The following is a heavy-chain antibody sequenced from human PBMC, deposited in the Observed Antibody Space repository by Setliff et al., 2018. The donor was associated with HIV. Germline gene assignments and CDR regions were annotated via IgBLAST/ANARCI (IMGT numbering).Heavy chain of an antibody. CDR1: GGSFSGYY. D-gene: IGHD5-18*01. Sequence: PSETLSLTCAVYGGSFSGYYWSWIRQPPGKGLEWIGEINHSGSTNYYPSLKSRVTISVDTSKNQLSLKPSSVTAADTAMYYCARYDGYKVSFDNWGPGTLVTVSS. CDR3: ARYDGYKVSFDN. V-gene: IGHV4-34*01. CDR2: INHSGST. J-gene: IGHJ4*02.